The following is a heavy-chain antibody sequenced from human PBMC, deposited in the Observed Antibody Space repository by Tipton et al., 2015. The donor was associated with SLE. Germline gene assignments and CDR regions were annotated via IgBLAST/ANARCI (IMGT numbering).Heavy chain of an antibody. D-gene: IGHD2-2*01. CDR1: GDSISRGIYY. J-gene: IGHJ6*02. V-gene: IGHV4-39*07. CDR2: IYRTGLT. CDR3: AREAMSGYYGMDV. Sequence: TLSLTCTVSGDSISRGIYYWAWIRQPPGKGLEWIAQIYRTGLTKYSPSLHSRVTISVDTSKNQFSLKLSSVTAADTAVYYCAREAMSGYYGMDVWGQGTTVTVSS.